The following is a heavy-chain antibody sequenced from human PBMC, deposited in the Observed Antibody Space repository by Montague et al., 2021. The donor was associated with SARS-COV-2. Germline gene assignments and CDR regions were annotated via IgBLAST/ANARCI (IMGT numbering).Heavy chain of an antibody. CDR3: ARLGDGVVPSPILGVGPYYSYYYMDV. J-gene: IGHJ6*03. D-gene: IGHD3-10*01. CDR1: GGSFSTYS. CDR2: IHHGGST. Sequence: SETLSLTCAVHGGSFSTYSWNWIRQPPGKGLEWIGEIHHGGSTNYNPSLKSRVTISAGTSKNHFSLKLTSVAAADTAVYYCARLGDGVVPSPILGVGPYYSYYYMDVWGKGTTVTVSS. V-gene: IGHV4-34*01.